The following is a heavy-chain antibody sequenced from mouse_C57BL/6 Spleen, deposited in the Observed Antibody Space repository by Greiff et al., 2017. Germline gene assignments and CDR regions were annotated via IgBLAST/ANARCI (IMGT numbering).Heavy chain of an antibody. Sequence: QVQLQQPGAELVKPGASVKLSCKASGYTFTSYWMQWVKQRPGQGLEWIGEIDPSDSYTNYNQKFKGKATLTVDTSSSTAYMQLSSLTSEDSAVYYCARRYYYGSSYVDYWGQGTSVTVSS. V-gene: IGHV1-50*01. CDR3: ARRYYYGSSYVDY. J-gene: IGHJ4*01. CDR2: IDPSDSYT. CDR1: GYTFTSYW. D-gene: IGHD1-1*01.